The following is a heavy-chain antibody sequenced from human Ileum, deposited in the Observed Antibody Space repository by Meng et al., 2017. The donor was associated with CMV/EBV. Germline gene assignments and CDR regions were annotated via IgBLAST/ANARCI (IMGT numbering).Heavy chain of an antibody. Sequence: SGFIFSSYPMAWVRQAPGKGLEWVSAIYTGSATSYADSVKGRFIISRDNSKKTLYLQMNILRAEDTAVYYCAKSPDFGDSKIFFEHWGQGTLVTVSS. V-gene: IGHV3-23*03. J-gene: IGHJ4*02. CDR1: GFIFSSYP. CDR3: AKSPDFGDSKIFFEH. D-gene: IGHD3-10*01. CDR2: IYTGSAT.